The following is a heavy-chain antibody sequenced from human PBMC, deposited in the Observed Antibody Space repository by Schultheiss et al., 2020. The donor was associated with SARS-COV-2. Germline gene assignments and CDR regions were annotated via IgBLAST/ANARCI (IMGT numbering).Heavy chain of an antibody. CDR2: IYHSGST. Sequence: SETLSLTCSVAGGSLSPYYWSWIRQSPGKGLEWIKHIYHSGSTNYNPSPKSRVIMSVDNSKSQLSLQLDTVTAADKAVYYCARAVAGYYDLWSGYYTGKGGYYNYMDVWGKGTTVTVSS. CDR1: GGSLSPYY. D-gene: IGHD3-3*01. J-gene: IGHJ6*03. CDR3: ARAVAGYYDLWSGYYTGKGGYYNYMDV. V-gene: IGHV4-4*07.